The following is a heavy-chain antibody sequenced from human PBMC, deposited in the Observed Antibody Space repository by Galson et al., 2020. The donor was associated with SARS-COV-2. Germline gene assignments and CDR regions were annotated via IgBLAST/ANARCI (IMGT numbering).Heavy chain of an antibody. D-gene: IGHD1-1*01. J-gene: IGHJ4*02. CDR3: VRGEVQTLDY. CDR2: FIHVFHTA. CDR1: GGTFSSSD. V-gene: IGHV1-69*13. Sequence: SVKVSCKATGGTFSSSDVNWVRQAPGQGLEWLGGFIHVFHTATYAQTFQGRVTITADEPTTTAYMELTSLRSDDTAVYFCVRGEVQTLDYWGQGTLVTVSS.